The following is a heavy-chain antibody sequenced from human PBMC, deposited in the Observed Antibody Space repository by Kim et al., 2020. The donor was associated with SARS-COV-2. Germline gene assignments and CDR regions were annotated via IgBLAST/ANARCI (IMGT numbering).Heavy chain of an antibody. CDR2: ISSSGGNT. J-gene: IGHJ3*01. Sequence: GGSLRLSCSVSGFTFSSYAMHWVRQAPGKGLEHVSAISSSGGNTYYADSVKGRFTISRDNSKNTLYLQMSSLTSDDAAVYFCVNQWKHLESWGAFDVWGQGTMVTVSS. D-gene: IGHD1-1*01. V-gene: IGHV3-64D*09. CDR3: VNQWKHLESWGAFDV. CDR1: GFTFSSYA.